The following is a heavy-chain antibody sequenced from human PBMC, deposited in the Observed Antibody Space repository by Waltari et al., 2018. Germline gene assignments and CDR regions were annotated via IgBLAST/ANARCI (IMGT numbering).Heavy chain of an antibody. V-gene: IGHV3-49*04. J-gene: IGHJ6*03. D-gene: IGHD4-17*01. CDR3: TTPTTVTTYYYYYMDV. Sequence: EVQLVESGGGLVQPGRSLRLSCTASGFTFGDYAMSWVRQAPGKGLEWVGFIRSKAYGGTTEYAASVKGRFTISRDDSKSIAYLQMNSLKTEDTAVYYCTTPTTVTTYYYYYMDVWGKGTTVTVSS. CDR2: IRSKAYGGTT. CDR1: GFTFGDYA.